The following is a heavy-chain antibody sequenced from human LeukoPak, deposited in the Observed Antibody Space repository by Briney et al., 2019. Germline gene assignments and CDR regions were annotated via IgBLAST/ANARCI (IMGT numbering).Heavy chain of an antibody. CDR1: GFTFSSYG. D-gene: IGHD3-10*01. CDR3: ARFYYGSGRHHQYFDY. V-gene: IGHV3-33*01. J-gene: IGHJ4*02. Sequence: PGGSLRLSCAASGFTFSSYGMHWVRQAPGKGLEWVAVIWYDGSNKYYADSVKGRFTISRDNSKNTLYLQMNSLRDEDTAVYYCARFYYGSGRHHQYFDYWGQGTLVTVSS. CDR2: IWYDGSNK.